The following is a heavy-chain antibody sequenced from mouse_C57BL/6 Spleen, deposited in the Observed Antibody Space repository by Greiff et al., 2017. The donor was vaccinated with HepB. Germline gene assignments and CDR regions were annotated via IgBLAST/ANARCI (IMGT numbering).Heavy chain of an antibody. J-gene: IGHJ1*03. Sequence: EVKLMESGGGLVKPGGSLKLSCAASGFTFSDYGMHWVRQAPEKGLEWVAYISSGSSTIYYADTVKGRFTISRDNAKNTLFLQMTSLRSADPAMYYCASVFSFLTYLSYFAVSPTGTTVTVSS. CDR2: ISSGSSTI. D-gene: IGHD5-1*01. CDR3: ASVFSFLTYLSYFAV. CDR1: GFTFSDYG. V-gene: IGHV5-17*01.